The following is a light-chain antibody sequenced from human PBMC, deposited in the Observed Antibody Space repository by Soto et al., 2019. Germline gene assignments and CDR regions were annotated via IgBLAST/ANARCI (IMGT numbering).Light chain of an antibody. CDR2: DAS. CDR1: QSVGGY. Sequence: EIVLTQSPATLSLSPGERATLSCRASQSVGGYLDWYQQKPGQAPRLLIYDASNRASGIPARFSGSGSGTDFSLTISSLEPEDLAVYYFHQRSNWPPLTFGGGTKVEIK. J-gene: IGKJ4*01. CDR3: HQRSNWPPLT. V-gene: IGKV3-11*01.